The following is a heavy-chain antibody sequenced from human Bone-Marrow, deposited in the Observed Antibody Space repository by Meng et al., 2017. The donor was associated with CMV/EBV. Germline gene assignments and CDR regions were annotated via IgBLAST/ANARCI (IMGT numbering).Heavy chain of an antibody. CDR3: ARGKSREIQLWFPYYYYYYGMDV. V-gene: IGHV3-30-3*01. CDR2: ISYDGSNK. CDR1: GFTFSSYA. J-gene: IGHJ6*02. D-gene: IGHD5-18*01. Sequence: SLKISCAASGFTFSSYAMHWVRQAPGKGLEWVAVISYDGSNKYYADSVKGRFTISRDNSKNTLYLQMNSLRAEDTAVYYCARGKSREIQLWFPYYYYYYGMDVWGQGTTVTVSS.